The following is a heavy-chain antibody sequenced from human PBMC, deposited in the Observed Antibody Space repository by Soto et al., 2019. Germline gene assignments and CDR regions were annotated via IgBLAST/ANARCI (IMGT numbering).Heavy chain of an antibody. D-gene: IGHD2-8*01. CDR3: AKESLNGYFDY. J-gene: IGHJ4*02. V-gene: IGHV3-23*01. CDR1: GFTFSTYA. CDR2: ISGSGGDT. Sequence: GESLKISCAASGFTFSTYAMSWVRQAPGKGLEWVSAISGSGGDTYYADSVKGRFTISRDNSKNTLFLQMNSLRAEDTAVYYCAKESLNGYFDYWGQGTLVTVSS.